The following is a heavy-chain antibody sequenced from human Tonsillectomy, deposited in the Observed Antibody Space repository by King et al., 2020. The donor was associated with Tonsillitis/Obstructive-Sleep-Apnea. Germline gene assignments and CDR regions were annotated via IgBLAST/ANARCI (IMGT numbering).Heavy chain of an antibody. CDR2: IYYSGNT. Sequence: QLQESGPGLVKPSETLSLTCTVSGGSVSSSAYYWGWIRQSPGKGLEWIGSIYYSGNTYYNPSLESRVTISVDTSKNLFSLKLYSVTAADSAVYYCARHVDYMGIYYYSMDVWGKGTTVTVSS. V-gene: IGHV4-39*01. CDR1: GGSVSSSAYY. CDR3: ARHVDYMGIYYYSMDV. D-gene: IGHD4-11*01. J-gene: IGHJ6*04.